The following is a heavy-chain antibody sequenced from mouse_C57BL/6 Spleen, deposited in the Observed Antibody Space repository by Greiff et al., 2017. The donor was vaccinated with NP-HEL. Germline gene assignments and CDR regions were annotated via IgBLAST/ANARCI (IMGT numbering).Heavy chain of an antibody. CDR2: IYPGDGDT. J-gene: IGHJ2*01. Sequence: QVQLKESGPELVKPGASVKISCKASGYAFSSSWMNWVKQRPGKGLEWIGRIYPGDGDTNYNGKFKGKATLTADKSSSTAYMQLSSLTSEDSAVYFCVLVAFDYWGQGTTLTVSS. D-gene: IGHD1-1*01. CDR3: VLVAFDY. CDR1: GYAFSSSW. V-gene: IGHV1-82*01.